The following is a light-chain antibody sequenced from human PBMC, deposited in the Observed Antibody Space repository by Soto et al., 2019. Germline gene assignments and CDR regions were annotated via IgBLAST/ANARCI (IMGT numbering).Light chain of an antibody. J-gene: IGKJ1*01. CDR3: KQYHSTPWT. V-gene: IGKV4-1*01. CDR1: QSVLYSSNNKNY. CDR2: WAS. Sequence: DIVMTQSPDSLAVSLGERATINCKSSQSVLYSSNNKNYLAWYQQKPGQPPNLLIYWASTRESGVPDRFSGSGSGTDFTLPIRSLQAEDVAVYYCKQYHSTPWTFGQGTKVEIK.